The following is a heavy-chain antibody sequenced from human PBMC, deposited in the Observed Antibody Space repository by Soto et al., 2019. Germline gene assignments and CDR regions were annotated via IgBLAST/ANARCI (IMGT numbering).Heavy chain of an antibody. CDR1: GGSISGYY. CDR3: ARLDWSFSAFDI. J-gene: IGHJ3*02. CDR2: IYYSGST. D-gene: IGHD3-9*01. V-gene: IGHV4-59*01. Sequence: SETLCLTCTVSGGSISGYYWSWIRQPPGKGLEWIGYIYYSGSTNYNPSLKSRVTISVDTSKNQFSLKLSSVTAADTAVYYCARLDWSFSAFDIWGQGTMVTVSS.